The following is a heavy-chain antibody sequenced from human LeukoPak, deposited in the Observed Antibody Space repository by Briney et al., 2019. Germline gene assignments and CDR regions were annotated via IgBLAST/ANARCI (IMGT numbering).Heavy chain of an antibody. Sequence: ASVKVSCQASGYTFTGYYMHWVRQAPGQGLEWMGWINPNSGGTNYAQKFQGRVTMTRDMSTSTVYMELSSLRSEDTAVYYCARGTYYYDSSGYLPLDYWGQGTLVTVSS. V-gene: IGHV1-2*02. CDR2: INPNSGGT. CDR1: GYTFTGYY. CDR3: ARGTYYYDSSGYLPLDY. D-gene: IGHD3-22*01. J-gene: IGHJ4*02.